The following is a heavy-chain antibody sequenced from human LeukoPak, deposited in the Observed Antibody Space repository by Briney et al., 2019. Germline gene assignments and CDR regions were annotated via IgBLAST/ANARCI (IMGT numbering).Heavy chain of an antibody. V-gene: IGHV4-30-2*01. Sequence: SQTLSLTCAVSGGSISSGGYSWSWIRQPPGKGLEWIGYIYHSGSTYYNPSLKSRVTISVDRSKNQFSLKLSSVTAADTAVYYCARVHRMSRDYYDSSGSTRGWFDPWGQGTLVTVSS. CDR2: IYHSGST. CDR1: GGSISSGGYS. CDR3: ARVHRMSRDYYDSSGSTRGWFDP. J-gene: IGHJ5*02. D-gene: IGHD3-22*01.